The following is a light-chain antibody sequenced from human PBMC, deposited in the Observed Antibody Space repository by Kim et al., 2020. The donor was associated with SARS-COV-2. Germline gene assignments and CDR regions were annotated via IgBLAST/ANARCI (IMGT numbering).Light chain of an antibody. Sequence: PGERDRIPCGGDNIGSKSVLRYQRRAGQAPVEVMYYDNDRPAGIPDRFSGSNSGNTATLTINRVDAGDEADYFCQVWDSDSDHWVFGGGTQLTVL. CDR3: QVWDSDSDHWV. CDR2: YDN. CDR1: NIGSKS. V-gene: IGLV3-21*04. J-gene: IGLJ3*02.